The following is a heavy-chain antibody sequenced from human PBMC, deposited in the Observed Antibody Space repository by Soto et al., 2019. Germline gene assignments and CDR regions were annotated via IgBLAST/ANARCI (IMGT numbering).Heavy chain of an antibody. D-gene: IGHD6-13*01. CDR3: AYGSSCFRWYFDY. V-gene: IGHV1-3*01. CDR1: GYSFTNYA. J-gene: IGHJ4*02. Sequence: ASVKVSCKASGYSFTNYAIHWVRQAPGQRLEWMGWINAGNGNTKYSQRFQGRVTITRDTSASTANMELSSLRSEDTAVYYCAYGSSCFRWYFDYWGQGTLVTVSS. CDR2: INAGNGNT.